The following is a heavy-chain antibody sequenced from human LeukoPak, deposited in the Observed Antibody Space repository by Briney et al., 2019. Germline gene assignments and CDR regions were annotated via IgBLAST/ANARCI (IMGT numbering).Heavy chain of an antibody. CDR3: ARGGSSKIFGVVNY. CDR1: GFTFSGYA. V-gene: IGHV3-30-3*01. J-gene: IGHJ4*02. D-gene: IGHD3-3*01. CDR2: ISYDGSNK. Sequence: PGGSLRLSCAASGFTFSGYAMHWVRQAPGKGLEWVAVISYDGSNKYYADSVKGRFTISRDNSKNTLYLQMNSLRAEDTAVYYCARGGSSKIFGVVNYWGQGTLVTVSS.